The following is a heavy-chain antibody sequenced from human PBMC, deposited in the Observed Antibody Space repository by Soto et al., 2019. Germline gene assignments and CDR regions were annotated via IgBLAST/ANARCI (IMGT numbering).Heavy chain of an antibody. V-gene: IGHV1-69*04. J-gene: IGHJ6*02. D-gene: IGHD3-3*01. CDR1: GGTFSSYT. CDR2: IIPILGIA. Sequence: ASVKVSCKASGGTFSSYTISWVRQAPGQGLEWMGRIIPILGIANYAQKFQGRVTMTRDTSTSTVYMELSSLRSEDTAVYYCARDQNADDFWSGYYRSGGMDVWGQGTTVTVSS. CDR3: ARDQNADDFWSGYYRSGGMDV.